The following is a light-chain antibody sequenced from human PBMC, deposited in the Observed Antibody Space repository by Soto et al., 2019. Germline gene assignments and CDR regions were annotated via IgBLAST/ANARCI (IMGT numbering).Light chain of an antibody. CDR2: KAS. Sequence: DIHMTQSPSTLSGSVEDRVTITCLAIHTISSWLAWYQQKPGKAPKLLIYKASTLKSGVPSRFSGSGSGTEFPLTISSLQTDDFATYSSQHYNSYSEAFGQGTKVDIK. J-gene: IGKJ1*01. CDR1: HTISSW. V-gene: IGKV1-5*03. CDR3: QHYNSYSEA.